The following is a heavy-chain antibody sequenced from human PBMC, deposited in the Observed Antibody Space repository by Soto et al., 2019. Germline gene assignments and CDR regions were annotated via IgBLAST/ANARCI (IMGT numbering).Heavy chain of an antibody. J-gene: IGHJ3*02. CDR3: AKDIQGRGATTGDDAFDI. D-gene: IGHD1-1*01. Sequence: EVQLLESGGGLVQPGGSLRLSCVASEFTFSNYAMNWVRQARGEGPEWVSLISSSGGSTYYADSVKGRFSISRDNSKNTLYLQMNSLRVEDTAIYYCAKDIQGRGATTGDDAFDIWGQGTMVTDSS. CDR1: EFTFSNYA. CDR2: ISSSGGST. V-gene: IGHV3-23*01.